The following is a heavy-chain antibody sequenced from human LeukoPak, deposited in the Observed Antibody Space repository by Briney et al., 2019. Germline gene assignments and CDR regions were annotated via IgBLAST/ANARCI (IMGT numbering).Heavy chain of an antibody. V-gene: IGHV3-43*02. Sequence: PGGSLRLSCAASGFTFDDYAMHWVRQAPGKGLEWVSLISGDGGSTHYADSVKGRFTISRDNSKNSLYLQMNSLRTEDTALYYCAKVRQPSGVQGSENYFDYWGQGTLVTVSS. CDR1: GFTFDDYA. CDR2: ISGDGGST. J-gene: IGHJ4*02. D-gene: IGHD1-1*01. CDR3: AKVRQPSGVQGSENYFDY.